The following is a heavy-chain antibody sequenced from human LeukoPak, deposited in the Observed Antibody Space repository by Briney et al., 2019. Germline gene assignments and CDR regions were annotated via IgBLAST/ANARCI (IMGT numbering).Heavy chain of an antibody. CDR2: TYYRSKWYI. J-gene: IGHJ4*02. CDR1: GDSISSNNAA. CDR3: ARDRNFGGPYNTIDY. Sequence: SQTLSLTCAISGDSISSNNAAWSWIRQSPSRGLEWLGRTYYRSKWYINYALSVKSRITINPDTSKNQFSLQLNSVTPEDTAVYYCARDRNFGGPYNTIDYWGQGTLVTVSS. V-gene: IGHV6-1*01. D-gene: IGHD5-24*01.